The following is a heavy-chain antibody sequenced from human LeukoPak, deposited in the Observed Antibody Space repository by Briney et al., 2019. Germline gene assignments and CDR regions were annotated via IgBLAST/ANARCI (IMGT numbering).Heavy chain of an antibody. D-gene: IGHD2-2*01. CDR2: INQSGSA. CDR3: ARGTPPDIVVVPAATQGVYYFDY. V-gene: IGHV4-34*01. Sequence: SETLSLTCAVYVGCFSGYYWSWIRQPPGKGLEWIGEINQSGSANYNPSLKSRVTISVDTSKNQFSLKLSSVTAADTAVYYCARGTPPDIVVVPAATQGVYYFDYWGQGTLVTVSS. CDR1: VGCFSGYY. J-gene: IGHJ4*02.